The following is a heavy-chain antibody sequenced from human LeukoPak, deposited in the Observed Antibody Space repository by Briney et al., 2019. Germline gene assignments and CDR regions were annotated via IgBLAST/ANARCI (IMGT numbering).Heavy chain of an antibody. CDR3: ARQRRWIQQI. Sequence: SETLSLTCTVSGGSISSSDHYWGWIRQSPGMGLEWMGSVYYSGTTYYNPSLKSRVTISVDTSKNQFSLKLSSVTAADTAVYYCARQRRWIQQIWGQGTLVTVSS. CDR2: VYYSGTT. V-gene: IGHV4-39*01. J-gene: IGHJ4*02. CDR1: GGSISSSDHY. D-gene: IGHD5-24*01.